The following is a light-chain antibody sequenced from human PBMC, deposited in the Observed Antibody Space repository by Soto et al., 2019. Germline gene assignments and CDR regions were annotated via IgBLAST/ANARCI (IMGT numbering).Light chain of an antibody. CDR1: SGYSSYA. J-gene: IGLJ2*01. CDR2: LNSDGSH. V-gene: IGLV4-69*01. Sequence: QLVLTQSPSASASLGASVKLTCTLSSGYSSYAIAWHQQQPEKGPRYLMKLNSDGSHNKGDGIPDRFSGSSSGAERYLTISSLQSEDEADYYCQTWDTGIRVFGGGTKLTVL. CDR3: QTWDTGIRV.